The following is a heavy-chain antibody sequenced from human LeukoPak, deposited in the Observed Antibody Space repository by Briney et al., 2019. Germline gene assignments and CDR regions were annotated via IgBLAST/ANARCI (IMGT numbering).Heavy chain of an antibody. J-gene: IGHJ3*02. Sequence: KPSETLSLTCTVSGGSISSSGYYWGWIRQPPGKGLEWIGSIFYSGSTYYNPSLKSPATISRDTSKNQFSLKLSSVTAADTAVYCCARHDFGDRRDTFDIWGQGTMVTVSS. CDR3: ARHDFGDRRDTFDI. CDR2: IFYSGST. V-gene: IGHV4-39*01. D-gene: IGHD4-17*01. CDR1: GGSISSSGYY.